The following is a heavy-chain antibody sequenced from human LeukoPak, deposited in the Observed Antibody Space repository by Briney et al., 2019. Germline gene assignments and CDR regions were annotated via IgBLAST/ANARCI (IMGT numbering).Heavy chain of an antibody. Sequence: ASVKVSCKGSGYTFTGYYMHWMRQAPGQRFEWMGWINPNSGGTNFAQKFQGRVTMTRDTSISTAYMELSRLRSDDTAVYYCARDPGAQIYAGTLANDYWGQGTLVTVSS. CDR2: INPNSGGT. CDR1: GYTFTGYY. CDR3: ARDPGAQIYAGTLANDY. D-gene: IGHD6-13*01. J-gene: IGHJ4*02. V-gene: IGHV1-2*02.